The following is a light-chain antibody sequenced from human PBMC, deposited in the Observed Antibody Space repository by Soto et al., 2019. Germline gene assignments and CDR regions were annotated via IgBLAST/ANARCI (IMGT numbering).Light chain of an antibody. CDR3: EQPFT. CDR1: QSISSW. Sequence: DIQMTQSPSTLSASVGDRVTITCRASQSISSWLAWYQQKPGKAPKLLIYKASSLESGVPPRFSGSGSGTECTLANSILQPDDFATYYCEQPFTFGPGTKVDIK. CDR2: KAS. J-gene: IGKJ3*01. V-gene: IGKV1-5*03.